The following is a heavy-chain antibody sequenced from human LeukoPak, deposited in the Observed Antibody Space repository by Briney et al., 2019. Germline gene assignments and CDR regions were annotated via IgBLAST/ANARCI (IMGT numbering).Heavy chain of an antibody. CDR3: AREGERRQYDSSGYYYGGYFDY. V-gene: IGHV3-7*01. D-gene: IGHD3-22*01. CDR2: IKPDGSQI. CDR1: GFTFSTYW. J-gene: IGHJ4*02. Sequence: PGGSLRLSCAASGFTFSTYWMTWVRQAPGKGLEWVANIKPDGSQIYYVDSVKGRFTISRDNAKNSLYLQMNSLRAEDTAVYYCAREGERRQYDSSGYYYGGYFDYWGQGTLVTVSS.